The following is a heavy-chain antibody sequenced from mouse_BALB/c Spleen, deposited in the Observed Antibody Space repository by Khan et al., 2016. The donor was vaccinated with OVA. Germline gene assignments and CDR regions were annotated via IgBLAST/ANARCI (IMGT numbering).Heavy chain of an antibody. CDR3: SRELGRSHWDFDV. CDR1: GFSLTSYG. D-gene: IGHD1-1*01. J-gene: IGHJ1*01. V-gene: IGHV2-9*02. Sequence: QVQLKESGPGLVAPSQSLSITCTVSGFSLTSYGVHWVRQPPGKGLEWLGVIWAGGSTNYNSALRSRLSINKENSKSPVFLQIYNLQTDDTATYWGSRELGRSHWDFDVWGAGTTVTGSA. CDR2: IWAGGST.